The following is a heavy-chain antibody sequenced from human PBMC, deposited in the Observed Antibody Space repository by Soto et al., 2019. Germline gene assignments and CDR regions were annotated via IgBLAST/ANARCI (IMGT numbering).Heavy chain of an antibody. CDR2: ISGSGGST. CDR3: AKDRTGMTTVNQYYYYGMDV. Sequence: PGGSLRLSCAASGFTFSSYAMSWVRQAPGKGLEWVSAISGSGGSTYYADSVKGRFTISRDNSKNTLYLQMNSLRAEDTAVYYCAKDRTGMTTVNQYYYYGMDVWGQGTTVTVSS. CDR1: GFTFSSYA. V-gene: IGHV3-23*01. J-gene: IGHJ6*02. D-gene: IGHD4-17*01.